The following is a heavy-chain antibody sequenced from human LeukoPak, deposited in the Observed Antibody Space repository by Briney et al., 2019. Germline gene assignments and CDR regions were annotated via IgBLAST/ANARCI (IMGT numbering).Heavy chain of an antibody. V-gene: IGHV3-48*01. CDR1: TFTFSDYN. Sequence: GGSLRLSCAASTFTFSDYNMNWVRQAPGKGLEWVSYISSRSSNKYFADSVKGRFTISRDNAKNSLYLQMNSLRAEDTAVYYCARGSIVATFDYWGRGTLVTVSS. CDR2: ISSRSSNK. CDR3: ARGSIVATFDY. J-gene: IGHJ4*02. D-gene: IGHD5-12*01.